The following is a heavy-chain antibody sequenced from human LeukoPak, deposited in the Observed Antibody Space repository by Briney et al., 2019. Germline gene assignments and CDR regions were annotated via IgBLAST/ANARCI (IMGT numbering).Heavy chain of an antibody. J-gene: IGHJ3*02. V-gene: IGHV4-4*09. CDR1: GGSISSYY. Sequence: SETLSLTCTVSGGSISSYYWSWIRQPPGKGLEWIGYIYTSGSTNYNPSLKSRVTISVDTSKNQFSLKLSSVTAADTAVYYCAARAVIAAAGASAFDIWGQGTMVTVSS. CDR2: IYTSGST. CDR3: AARAVIAAAGASAFDI. D-gene: IGHD6-13*01.